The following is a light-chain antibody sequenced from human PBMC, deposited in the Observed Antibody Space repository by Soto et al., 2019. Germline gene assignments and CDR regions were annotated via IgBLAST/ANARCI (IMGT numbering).Light chain of an antibody. CDR3: QQYENYWT. J-gene: IGKJ1*01. Sequence: TQSPGTLSLSPGERATLSCRASQSVSSSYLAWYHQKPGKAPKLLIYDASNLESGVPSRFSGSGSGTEFTLTISSLQPEDFGIYYCQQYENYWTFGQGTKVDI. CDR2: DAS. CDR1: QSVSSS. V-gene: IGKV1-5*01.